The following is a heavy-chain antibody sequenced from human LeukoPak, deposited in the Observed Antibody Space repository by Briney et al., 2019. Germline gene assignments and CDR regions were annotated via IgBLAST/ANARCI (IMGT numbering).Heavy chain of an antibody. CDR1: GFTVSSNY. V-gene: IGHV3-53*04. D-gene: IGHD3-22*01. CDR3: ARVRLDYYETRIDSFDV. Sequence: GGSLRLSCAASGFTVSSNYMSWVRQAPGKRLEWVSLIYSGGSTYYADSVKGRFTISRHNSNTLYLQMNSLKTEDTAVYYCARVRLDYYETRIDSFDVWGQGTMVTVSS. J-gene: IGHJ3*01. CDR2: IYSGGST.